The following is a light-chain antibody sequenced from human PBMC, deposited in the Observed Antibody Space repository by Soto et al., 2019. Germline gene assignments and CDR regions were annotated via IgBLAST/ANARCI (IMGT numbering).Light chain of an antibody. Sequence: EIVMTQSPATLSVSPGERATLSCRASQSVSSNLAWYQQKPGQAPRLLIYGASTRATGIPARFSGSGSGTEFTFTISSLQSEDFAVYYCQQYNNWPPGWTFGQGTKVEIK. CDR1: QSVSSN. J-gene: IGKJ1*01. V-gene: IGKV3-15*01. CDR3: QQYNNWPPGWT. CDR2: GAS.